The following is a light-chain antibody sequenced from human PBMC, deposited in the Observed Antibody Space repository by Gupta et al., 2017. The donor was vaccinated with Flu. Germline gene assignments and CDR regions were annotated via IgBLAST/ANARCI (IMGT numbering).Light chain of an antibody. V-gene: IGKV4-1*01. CDR1: PCGSSQTVKSNY. CDR3: QQKGSSLYT. CDR2: GAS. J-gene: IGKJ2*01. Sequence: LGEWATGDSESRPCGSSQTVKSNYLAWYQQKPGQPPRLLIYGASSRETGVPDRFSGSGSGTEFTLTISRRQAEDFAVYYCQQKGSSLYTFGQGTKLDIK.